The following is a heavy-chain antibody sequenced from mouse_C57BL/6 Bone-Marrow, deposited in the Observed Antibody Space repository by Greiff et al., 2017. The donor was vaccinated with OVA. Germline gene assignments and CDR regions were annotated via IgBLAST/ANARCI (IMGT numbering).Heavy chain of an antibody. J-gene: IGHJ3*01. CDR2: IDPSDSYT. V-gene: IGHV1-59*01. CDR3: ARDGNGGFAY. CDR1: GYTFTSYW. D-gene: IGHD2-1*01. Sequence: QVQLQQPGAELVRPGTSVKLSCKASGYTFTSYWMHWVKQRPGQGLEWIGVIDPSDSYTNYNQKFKGKATLTVDTSSSTAYMQLSSLTYEDAAVYYCARDGNGGFAYWGQGTLVTVSA.